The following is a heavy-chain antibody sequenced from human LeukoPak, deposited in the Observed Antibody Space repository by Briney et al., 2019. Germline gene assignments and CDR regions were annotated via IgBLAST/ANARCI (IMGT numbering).Heavy chain of an antibody. V-gene: IGHV1-2*02. CDR3: ARAREVTGLTP. J-gene: IGHJ5*02. CDR2: INPNSGDT. Sequence: ASVKVSCKASGYRFSGNYIHWVRQAPGHRLECMGWINPNSGDTNYAQMFQGRVTVTRDTSISTVYMELSRLRYDDTAIYYCARAREVTGLTPWGQGTLVTVSS. CDR1: GYRFSGNY. D-gene: IGHD3-9*01.